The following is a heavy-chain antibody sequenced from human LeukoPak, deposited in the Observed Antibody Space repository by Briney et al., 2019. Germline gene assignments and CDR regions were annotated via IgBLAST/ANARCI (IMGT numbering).Heavy chain of an antibody. Sequence: ASVKVSCKASGYTFSGYFMHWVRQAPGQGLEWMGRIHPYRGGTNYAQKFQGRVTMTRDTSISTAYMELSRLTSDDTGVYYCARVLGYYSGGSNCYESPGYWGQGTLVTVSS. CDR2: IHPYRGGT. V-gene: IGHV1-2*05. CDR1: GYTFSGYF. D-gene: IGHD2-15*01. CDR3: ARVLGYYSGGSNCYESPGY. J-gene: IGHJ4*02.